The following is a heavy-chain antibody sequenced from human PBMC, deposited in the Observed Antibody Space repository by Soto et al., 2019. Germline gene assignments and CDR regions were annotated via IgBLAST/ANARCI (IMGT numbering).Heavy chain of an antibody. Sequence: SETLSLTCAVYGGSFSGYYWSWIRQPPGKGLEWIGEINHSGSTNYNPSLKSRVTISVDTSKNQFSLKLSSVTAADTAVYYCARAGIAVAGPYYYYYYGMDVWGQVTKVT. CDR2: INHSGST. D-gene: IGHD6-19*01. CDR3: ARAGIAVAGPYYYYYYGMDV. V-gene: IGHV4-34*01. CDR1: GGSFSGYY. J-gene: IGHJ6*02.